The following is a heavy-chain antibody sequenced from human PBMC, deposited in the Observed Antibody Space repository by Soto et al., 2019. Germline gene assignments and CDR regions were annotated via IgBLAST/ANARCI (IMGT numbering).Heavy chain of an antibody. Sequence: SETLSLTCAVYGGSFSGYYWSWIRQPPGKGLEWIGEINHSGSTNYNPSLKSRVTISLDTSKNQFSLSLSSVTAADTAVYYCAREASGSYSQHYYYHLDVWGKGTTVTVSS. V-gene: IGHV4-34*01. CDR2: INHSGST. D-gene: IGHD1-26*01. J-gene: IGHJ6*03. CDR3: AREASGSYSQHYYYHLDV. CDR1: GGSFSGYY.